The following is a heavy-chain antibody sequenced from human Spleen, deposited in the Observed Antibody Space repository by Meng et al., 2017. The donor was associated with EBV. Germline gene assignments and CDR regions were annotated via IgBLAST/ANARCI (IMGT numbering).Heavy chain of an antibody. V-gene: IGHV3-74*01. D-gene: IGHD6-25*01. Sequence: VQLVESGGALVQPVGSLILSCATSGFTFRNYWMHWVRQVPGKGLLWVSRTNEDGGITTYADSVRGRFLISRDNTKNTLYLQMNSLRVEDTAVYFCSRDLAGSYDDWGQGTLVTVSS. CDR1: GFTFRNYW. J-gene: IGHJ4*02. CDR3: SRDLAGSYDD. CDR2: TNEDGGIT.